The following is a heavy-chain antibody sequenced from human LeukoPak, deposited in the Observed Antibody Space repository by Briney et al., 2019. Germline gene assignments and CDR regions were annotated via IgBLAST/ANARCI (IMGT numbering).Heavy chain of an antibody. D-gene: IGHD4/OR15-4a*01. CDR2: MNPNSGNT. Sequence: ASVKVSCKASGYTFTSYDINWVRQATGQGLEWMGWMNPNSGNTGYAQKFQGRVTMTRNTSISTAYMELSSLRSEDTAVYYRAREAGNMVVTNTGAFDIWGQGTMVTVSS. V-gene: IGHV1-8*01. J-gene: IGHJ3*02. CDR3: AREAGNMVVTNTGAFDI. CDR1: GYTFTSYD.